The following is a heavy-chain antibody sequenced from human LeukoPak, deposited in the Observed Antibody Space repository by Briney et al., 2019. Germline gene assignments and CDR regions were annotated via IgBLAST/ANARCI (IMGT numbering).Heavy chain of an antibody. D-gene: IGHD6-13*01. V-gene: IGHV3-23*01. J-gene: IGHJ4*02. CDR3: ARASCWYGGVDY. CDR1: GFTFSSYA. CDR2: TSDSGDNT. Sequence: GGSLRLSCAASGFTFSSYAMSWVRQAPGKGLEWVSATSDSGDNTYYADSVKGRFTISRDNSKKTLYLQMNSLRAEDTAVYYCARASCWYGGVDYWGQGTLVTVSS.